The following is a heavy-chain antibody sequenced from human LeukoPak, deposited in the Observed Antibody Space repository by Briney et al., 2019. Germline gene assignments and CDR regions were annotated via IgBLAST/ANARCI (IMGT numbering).Heavy chain of an antibody. CDR2: IIPIFGTA. J-gene: IGHJ5*02. Sequence: SVKVSCKASGYTFTSYGISWVRQAPGQGLEWMGGIIPIFGTANYAQKFQGRVTITADESTSTAYMELSSLRSEDTAVYYCAREIFKPRRSTMVRGANWFDPWGQGTLVTVSS. V-gene: IGHV1-69*13. CDR3: AREIFKPRRSTMVRGANWFDP. D-gene: IGHD3-10*01. CDR1: GYTFTSYG.